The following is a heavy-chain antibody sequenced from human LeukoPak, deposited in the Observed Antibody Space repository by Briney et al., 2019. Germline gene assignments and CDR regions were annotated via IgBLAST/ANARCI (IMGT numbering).Heavy chain of an antibody. CDR2: IYTSGST. Sequence: VFADXITSSXYYWSWIRQXAXXGLEWIVRIYTSGSTNYNPSLKSRVTISVDTSKNQFSLKLSSVTAADTAVYYCARAPNHEYCSSTSCSHDYWGQGTLVTVSS. CDR1: ADXITSSXYY. D-gene: IGHD2-2*01. CDR3: ARAPNHEYCSSTSCSHDY. J-gene: IGHJ4*02. V-gene: IGHV4-61*02.